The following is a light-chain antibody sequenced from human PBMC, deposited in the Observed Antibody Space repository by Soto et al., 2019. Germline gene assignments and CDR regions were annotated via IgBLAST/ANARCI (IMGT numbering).Light chain of an antibody. Sequence: QSVLTQPPSVSAAPGQKVTISCSGSSSNIGNNDVSWYQQLPGTAPKRLIYDNDKRPSGIPDRFSGSKSGTKATLGISGLQTGDEADYYCGPWDSSLSVYVFGTGTKLTVL. J-gene: IGLJ1*01. V-gene: IGLV1-51*01. CDR3: GPWDSSLSVYV. CDR2: DND. CDR1: SSNIGNND.